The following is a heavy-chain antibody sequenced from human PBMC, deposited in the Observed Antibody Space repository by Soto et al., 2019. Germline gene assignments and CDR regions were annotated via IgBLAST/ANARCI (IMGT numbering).Heavy chain of an antibody. V-gene: IGHV4-4*07. D-gene: IGHD1-1*01. J-gene: IGHJ5*02. Sequence: QVRLQESGPGLVKPSETLSLTCAVSGASVRSYHWSWIRQAAGKGLEWIGRVQMSGTTNYNPSLKTRVTMSLDTSKNEVSLRMTSVTAADMAVYFCAKDRSTMRWFDPWGQGILVTVSS. CDR1: GASVRSYH. CDR2: VQMSGTT. CDR3: AKDRSTMRWFDP.